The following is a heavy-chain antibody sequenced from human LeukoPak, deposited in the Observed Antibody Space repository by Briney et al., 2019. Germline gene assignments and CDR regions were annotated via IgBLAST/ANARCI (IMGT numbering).Heavy chain of an antibody. Sequence: PGGSLRLSCTGSGFTFSDYSMYWVRQAPGKGLEWVSYISRSSSHMYYADSVEGRFTISRDNAKNSLYLQMNSLGAEDTAVYFCARGSDYYYDSSSVDDWGQGTLVTVSS. CDR1: GFTFSDYS. CDR3: ARGSDYYYDSSSVDD. V-gene: IGHV3-21*06. D-gene: IGHD6-13*01. J-gene: IGHJ4*02. CDR2: ISRSSSHM.